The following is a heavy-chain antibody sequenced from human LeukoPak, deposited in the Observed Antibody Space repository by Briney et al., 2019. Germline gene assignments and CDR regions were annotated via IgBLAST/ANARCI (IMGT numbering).Heavy chain of an antibody. CDR3: AKGSSGYFADL. V-gene: IGHV3-7*01. CDR1: GFGFSNYW. Sequence: GGSLRLSCAASGFGFSNYWISWVRQAPGKGLEWVANMNEDGSEKNYADSVKGRFTISRDNAQDSLYLQMNSLRAEDTAVYYCAKGSSGYFADLWGQGTLVTVSS. CDR2: MNEDGSEK. D-gene: IGHD3-22*01. J-gene: IGHJ5*02.